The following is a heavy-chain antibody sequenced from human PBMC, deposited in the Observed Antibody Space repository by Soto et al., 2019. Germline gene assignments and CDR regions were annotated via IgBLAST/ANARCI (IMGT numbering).Heavy chain of an antibody. D-gene: IGHD6-19*01. V-gene: IGHV3-66*01. CDR1: GFTVSSNY. CDR3: ARETGWTRDAFDI. Sequence: EVQLVESGGGLVQPGGSLRLSCAASGFTVSSNYMSWVRQAPGKGLEWVSVIYSGGSTYYADSVKGRFTISRDNSKNTLYLQMNSLRAEDTAVYYCARETGWTRDAFDIWGQGTMVTVSS. CDR2: IYSGGST. J-gene: IGHJ3*02.